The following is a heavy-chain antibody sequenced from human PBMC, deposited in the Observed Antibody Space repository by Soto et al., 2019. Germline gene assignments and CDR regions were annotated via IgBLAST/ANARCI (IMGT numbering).Heavy chain of an antibody. CDR2: IVVGSGNT. J-gene: IGHJ6*02. CDR1: GFTFTSSA. CDR3: AANYGSGSYLKIPRKYYYYYGMDV. D-gene: IGHD3-10*01. Sequence: QMQLVQSGPEVKKPGTSVKVSCKASGFTFTSSAVQWVRQARGQRLEWIGWIVVGSGNTNYAQKFQERVTITRDMSTSTAYMELSSLGSEDTAVYYCAANYGSGSYLKIPRKYYYYYGMDVWGQGTTVTVSS. V-gene: IGHV1-58*01.